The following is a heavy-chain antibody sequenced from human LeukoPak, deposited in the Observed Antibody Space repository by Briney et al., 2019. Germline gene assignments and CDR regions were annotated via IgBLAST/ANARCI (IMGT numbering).Heavy chain of an antibody. CDR1: GGSISSDNW. Sequence: SETLSLTCAVSGGSISSDNWWSWVRQPPGKRLEWIGEIHHRGGTNYNPSLQSRVTISVDTSKNQFSLKLSSVTAADTAVYYCARGTTVVPLDYWGQGTLVTVSS. CDR2: IHHRGGT. D-gene: IGHD4-23*01. J-gene: IGHJ4*02. CDR3: ARGTTVVPLDY. V-gene: IGHV4-4*02.